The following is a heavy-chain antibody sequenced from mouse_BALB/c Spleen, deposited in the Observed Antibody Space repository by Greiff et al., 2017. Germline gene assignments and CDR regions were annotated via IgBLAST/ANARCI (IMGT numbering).Heavy chain of an antibody. J-gene: IGHJ2*01. D-gene: IGHD1-2*01. Sequence: QVQLQQPGAELVMPGASVKMSCKASGYTFTDYWMHWVKQRPGQGLEWIGAIDTSDSYTSYNQKFKGKATLTVDESSSTAYMQLSSLTSEDSAVYYCARCGSLYYFDYWGQGTTLTVSS. CDR2: IDTSDSYT. V-gene: IGHV1-69*01. CDR3: ARCGSLYYFDY. CDR1: GYTFTDYW.